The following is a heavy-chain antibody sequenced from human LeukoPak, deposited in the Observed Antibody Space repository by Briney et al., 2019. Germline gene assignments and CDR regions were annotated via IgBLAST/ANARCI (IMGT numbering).Heavy chain of an antibody. Sequence: GGSLRLSCEASGFTFSSYWMHWVRHAPGKGLVWVSRINSDGGTTTYADSVKGRFTISRDNAKNTLYLQMNSLRAEDTAVYYCLRGDRRDYWGQGTLVTVSS. CDR3: LRGDRRDY. CDR2: INSDGGTT. J-gene: IGHJ4*02. V-gene: IGHV3-74*01. CDR1: GFTFSSYW.